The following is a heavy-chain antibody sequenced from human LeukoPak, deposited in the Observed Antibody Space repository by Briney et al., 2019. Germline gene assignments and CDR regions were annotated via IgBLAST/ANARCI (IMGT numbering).Heavy chain of an antibody. D-gene: IGHD4-17*01. CDR1: GFTFSSYS. J-gene: IGHJ3*02. V-gene: IGHV3-30-3*01. CDR3: AKDRTTVTTSDAFDI. Sequence: PGRSLRLSCAASGFTFSSYSMHWVRQAPGKGLEWVALILHDGNNQYYADSVKGRFTISRDNSKNTLYLQMNSLRAEDTAVYYCAKDRTTVTTSDAFDIWGQGTMVTVSS. CDR2: ILHDGNNQ.